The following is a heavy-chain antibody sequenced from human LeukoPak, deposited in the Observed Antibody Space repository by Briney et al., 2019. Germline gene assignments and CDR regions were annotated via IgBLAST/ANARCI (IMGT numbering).Heavy chain of an antibody. D-gene: IGHD6-13*01. CDR3: ARPQGRVAAAGTLGLDAFDI. J-gene: IGHJ3*02. CDR1: GYSFTSYW. Sequence: GESLKISCKGSGYSFTSYWIGWVRQMPGKGLERMGIIYPGDSDTRYSPSFQGQVTISADKSISTAYLQWSSLKASDTAMYYCARPQGRVAAAGTLGLDAFDIWGQGTMVTVSS. CDR2: IYPGDSDT. V-gene: IGHV5-51*01.